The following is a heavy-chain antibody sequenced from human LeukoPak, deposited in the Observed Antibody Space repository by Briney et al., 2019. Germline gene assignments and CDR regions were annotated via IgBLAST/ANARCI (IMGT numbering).Heavy chain of an antibody. D-gene: IGHD4-17*01. CDR1: GGSISSGDYY. J-gene: IGHJ6*02. Sequence: SETLSLTCTVSGGSISSGDYYWSWIRQPPGKGLEWIGYIYYSGSTYYNPSLKSRVTISVDTSKNQFSLKLSSVTAADTAVYYCARGRSDHYYYGMDVWGQGTTVTVSS. V-gene: IGHV4-30-4*01. CDR2: IYYSGST. CDR3: ARGRSDHYYYGMDV.